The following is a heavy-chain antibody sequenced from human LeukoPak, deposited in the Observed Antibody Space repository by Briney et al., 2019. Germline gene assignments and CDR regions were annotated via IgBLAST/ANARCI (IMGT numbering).Heavy chain of an antibody. Sequence: GGSLRLSCAAAAFTFSSYAMSWVRQAPGKGLEWVSAISGSGLSTYYADSGKGRFTISRDNSKNTLYLQMNSLRAEDTAVYYCAKAHDSSGYWFYWGQGTLVPVSS. CDR2: ISGSGLST. CDR3: AKAHDSSGYWFY. D-gene: IGHD3-22*01. V-gene: IGHV3-23*01. J-gene: IGHJ4*02. CDR1: AFTFSSYA.